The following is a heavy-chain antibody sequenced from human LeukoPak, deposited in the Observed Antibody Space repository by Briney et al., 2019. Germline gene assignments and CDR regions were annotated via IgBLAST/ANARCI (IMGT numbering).Heavy chain of an antibody. Sequence: GGSLRLSCAASGFTFSSYAVHWVRQAPGKGLEWVAVISYDGSNKYYADSVKGRFTISRDNSKNTLYLQMNSLRAEDTAVYYCARVRGKGHMVRAHAFDIWGQGTMVTVSS. CDR1: GFTFSSYA. D-gene: IGHD3-10*01. V-gene: IGHV3-30-3*01. J-gene: IGHJ3*02. CDR2: ISYDGSNK. CDR3: ARVRGKGHMVRAHAFDI.